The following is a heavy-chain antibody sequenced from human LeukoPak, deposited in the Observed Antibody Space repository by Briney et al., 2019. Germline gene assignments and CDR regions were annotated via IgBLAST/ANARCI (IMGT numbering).Heavy chain of an antibody. CDR2: TNPSSRNR. J-gene: IGHJ4*02. D-gene: IGHD5-18*01. Sequence: ASLKVSCKASGYTFTDYEINWVRQATGQGLEWMGWTNPSSRNRAYAPKFEGRVTMTTDTSTSTAYMELRSLTSEDTAVYYCARNPSRSDTYFDLWGQGTLVTVSS. CDR1: GYTFTDYE. CDR3: ARNPSRSDTYFDL. V-gene: IGHV1-8*01.